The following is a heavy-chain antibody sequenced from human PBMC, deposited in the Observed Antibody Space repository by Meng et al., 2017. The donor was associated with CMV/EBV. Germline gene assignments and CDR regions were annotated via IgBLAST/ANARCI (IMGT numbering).Heavy chain of an antibody. J-gene: IGHJ4*02. CDR1: GFTFSNAW. D-gene: IGHD3-10*01. Sequence: LSCAAYGFTFSNAWMNWVRKGPGKGLEWVGRMKSKTDGGTTDYAAPVKGRFTISRDDSKNTLYLQMNSLKTEDTAVYYCTTAMANFDYWGQGTLVTVSS. CDR2: MKSKTDGGTT. CDR3: TTAMANFDY. V-gene: IGHV3-15*07.